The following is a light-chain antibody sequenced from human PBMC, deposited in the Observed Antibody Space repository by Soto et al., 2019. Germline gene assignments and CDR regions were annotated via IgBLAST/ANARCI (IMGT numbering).Light chain of an antibody. J-gene: IGKJ1*01. CDR1: QYINTR. Sequence: EIGFTQSPGTLSSFSGGRVTLSFTASQYINTRLAWYQHRPGQAPRLLIYQTSIRAAGIPARFSASGTGTDFTLTISDVQPEDFAVYYCHQRQSWPRTFGQGTKVDIK. V-gene: IGKV3-11*01. CDR2: QTS. CDR3: HQRQSWPRT.